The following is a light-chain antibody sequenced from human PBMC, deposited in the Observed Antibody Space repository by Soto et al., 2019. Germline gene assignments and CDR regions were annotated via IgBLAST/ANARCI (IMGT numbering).Light chain of an antibody. V-gene: IGKV3-15*01. Sequence: EIVMTQSPATLSVSPGERATLSCRASQSVSSNLAWYQQKPGQAPRLLIYGASTRATVIPARFSGSWSGTEFTLTISSLQSEDFAVYYCQQYNNWWTFGQGTKVEIK. CDR3: QQYNNWWT. CDR2: GAS. CDR1: QSVSSN. J-gene: IGKJ1*01.